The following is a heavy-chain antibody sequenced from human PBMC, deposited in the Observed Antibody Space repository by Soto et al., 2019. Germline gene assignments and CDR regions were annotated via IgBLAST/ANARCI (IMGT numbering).Heavy chain of an antibody. CDR3: TRSTNWNYEYYFDY. Sequence: SGPTLVNAKQTLILTCAFSGFSLSRKGMSVSWIRQPPGKALEFLALIDWEEEKFYSPSLGTRLTVSKDTSKSQVVLTLTNVDPVDTATYYCTRSTNWNYEYYFDYWGQGTLVTVSS. J-gene: IGHJ4*02. V-gene: IGHV2-70*01. CDR1: GFSLSRKGMS. CDR2: IDWEEEK. D-gene: IGHD1-7*01.